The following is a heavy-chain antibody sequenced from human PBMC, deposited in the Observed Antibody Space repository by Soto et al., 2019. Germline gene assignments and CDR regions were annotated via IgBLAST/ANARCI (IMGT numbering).Heavy chain of an antibody. J-gene: IGHJ4*02. D-gene: IGHD3-22*01. CDR2: IYYSGST. Sequence: SETLSLTCTVSGGSISSGGYYWSWIRQHPGKGLEWIGYIYYSGSTYYNPSLKSRVTISVDTSKNQFSLKLSSVTAADTAVYYCAREDYYDSSGYRYSGQGTLVTVSS. CDR3: AREDYYDSSGYRY. V-gene: IGHV4-31*03. CDR1: GGSISSGGYY.